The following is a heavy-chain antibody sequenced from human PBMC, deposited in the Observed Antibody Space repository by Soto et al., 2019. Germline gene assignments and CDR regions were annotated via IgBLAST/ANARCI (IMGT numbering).Heavy chain of an antibody. D-gene: IGHD1-26*01. CDR3: ARDRGSYSQNYYYYYGMDV. V-gene: IGHV4-4*07. Sequence: WETLSLTCTVSGGSISSYYWSWIRQPAGKGLEWIGRIYTSGSTNYNPSLKSRVTMSVDTSKNQFSLKLSSVTAADTAVYYCARDRGSYSQNYYYYYGMDVWGQGTTVTVS. CDR2: IYTSGST. J-gene: IGHJ6*02. CDR1: GGSISSYY.